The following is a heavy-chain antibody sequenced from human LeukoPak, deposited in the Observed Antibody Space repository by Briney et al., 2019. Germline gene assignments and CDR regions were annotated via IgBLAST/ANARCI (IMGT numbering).Heavy chain of an antibody. V-gene: IGHV3-7*03. CDR2: VKRNGSEK. D-gene: IGHD3-9*01. Sequence: GSLRLSCADSGFSLSVSFMCWVRETPREGLGWVGNVKRNGSEKYYADSVKGRFTISRDNSKNTLYLQMNSLRAEDTAVYYCAKHPPGDYDILTGYSEYFQHWGQGTLVTVSS. CDR1: GFSLSVSF. CDR3: AKHPPGDYDILTGYSEYFQH. J-gene: IGHJ1*01.